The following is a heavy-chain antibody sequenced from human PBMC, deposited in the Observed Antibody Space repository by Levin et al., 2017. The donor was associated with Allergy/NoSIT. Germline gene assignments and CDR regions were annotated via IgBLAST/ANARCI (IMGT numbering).Heavy chain of an antibody. CDR3: AKDPPLSPPIFGVDEEVINWFDP. CDR1: GFSFSNYA. V-gene: IGHV3-23*01. CDR2: ISRSGGST. D-gene: IGHD3-3*01. J-gene: IGHJ5*02. Sequence: GESLKISCAASGFSFSNYAMNWVRQAPGKGLEWVSAISRSGGSTYYADSVKGRFTISRDNSKNSLFLQMNSLRAGDTAVYYCAKDPPLSPPIFGVDEEVINWFDPWGQGTLVTVSS.